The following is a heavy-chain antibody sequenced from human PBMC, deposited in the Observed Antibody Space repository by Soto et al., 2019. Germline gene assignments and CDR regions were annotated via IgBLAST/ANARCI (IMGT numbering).Heavy chain of an antibody. J-gene: IGHJ6*02. V-gene: IGHV3-23*01. CDR1: GFTFSSYA. CDR2: ISGSGGST. CDR3: AKDEHYYDSSGPFGGMDV. Sequence: GGSLRLSCAASGFTFSSYAMSWVRQAPGKGLEWVSAISGSGGSTYYADSVKGRFTISRDNSKNTLYLQMNSLRAEDTAVYYCAKDEHYYDSSGPFGGMDVWGQGTTVTVSS. D-gene: IGHD3-22*01.